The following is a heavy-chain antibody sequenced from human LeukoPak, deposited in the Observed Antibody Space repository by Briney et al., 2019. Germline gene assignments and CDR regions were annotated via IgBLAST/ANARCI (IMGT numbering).Heavy chain of an antibody. J-gene: IGHJ6*03. V-gene: IGHV1-69*05. CDR3: ARGVRGGSSATRYYYYMDV. CDR1: GGTFSSYA. D-gene: IGHD2-15*01. Sequence: SAKVSCKASGGTFSSYAISWVRQAPGQGLEWMGGIIPIFGTANYAQKFQGRVTITTDESTSTAYMELSSLRSEDTAVYYCARGVRGGSSATRYYYYMDVWGKGTTVTVSS. CDR2: IIPIFGTA.